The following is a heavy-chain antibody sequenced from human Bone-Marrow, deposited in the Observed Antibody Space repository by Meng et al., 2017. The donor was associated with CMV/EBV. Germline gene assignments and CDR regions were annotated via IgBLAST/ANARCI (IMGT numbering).Heavy chain of an antibody. V-gene: IGHV3-7*01. CDR2: IKTDGSEK. CDR3: ARNFAYLQPDL. D-gene: IGHD1-1*01. Sequence: GGSLRLSCAASGFTFSSSWMTWIRQAPGKGLEWVAEIKTDGSEKYHVDSVKGRMSISRDNAKNLLYLQMNSLRDDDTAVYYCARNFAYLQPDLWGQGTQVTVSS. J-gene: IGHJ5*02. CDR1: GFTFSSSW.